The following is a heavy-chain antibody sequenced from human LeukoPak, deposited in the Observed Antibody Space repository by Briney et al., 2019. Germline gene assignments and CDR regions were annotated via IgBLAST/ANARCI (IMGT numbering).Heavy chain of an antibody. CDR1: GGSISSYY. Sequence: SETLSLTCTVSGGSISSYYWSWIRQPPGKGLEWIGYIYYSGSTNYNPSLKSRVTISVDTSKNQFSLKLSSVTAADAAVYYCASGVVAIPYYYFGMDVWGQGTTVTVSS. J-gene: IGHJ6*02. V-gene: IGHV4-59*01. CDR3: ASGVVAIPYYYFGMDV. CDR2: IYYSGST. D-gene: IGHD5-12*01.